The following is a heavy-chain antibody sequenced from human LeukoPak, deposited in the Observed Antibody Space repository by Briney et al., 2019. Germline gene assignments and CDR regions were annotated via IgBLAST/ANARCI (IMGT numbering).Heavy chain of an antibody. CDR2: IRYDGSNK. Sequence: PGGSLRLSCAASGFTFSSYGMHWVRQAPGKGLEWVAIIRYDGSNKYYADSVKGRFTIPRDNSKNTLYLQTNSLRAEDTAVYYCANNFAYCGASSCPPGDYWGQGTLVTVSS. V-gene: IGHV3-30*02. CDR3: ANNFAYCGASSCPPGDY. D-gene: IGHD2-15*01. J-gene: IGHJ4*02. CDR1: GFTFSSYG.